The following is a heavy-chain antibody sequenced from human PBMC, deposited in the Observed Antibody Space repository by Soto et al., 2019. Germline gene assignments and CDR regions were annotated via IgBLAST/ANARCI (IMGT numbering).Heavy chain of an antibody. CDR1: GFTFSSQW. J-gene: IGHJ4*02. CDR2: IKGDGSIT. D-gene: IGHD4-17*01. Sequence: EVQLVESGGGLVQPGGFLRLSCAASGFTFSSQWMHWVRQAPGKGLVWVSRIKGDGSITTYADSVKGRFTISRDNAKNTLHLQMNRLRAEDTAVYYCASGLGHDYGYYVSSAYWGQGTLVTVSS. V-gene: IGHV3-74*03. CDR3: ASGLGHDYGYYVSSAY.